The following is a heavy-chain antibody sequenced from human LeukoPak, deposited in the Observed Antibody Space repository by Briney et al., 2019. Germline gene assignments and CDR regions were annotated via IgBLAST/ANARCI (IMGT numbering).Heavy chain of an antibody. J-gene: IGHJ4*02. CDR2: ISWNSGSI. V-gene: IGHV3-9*01. CDR3: AKAGYCSSISCYNLDY. D-gene: IGHD2-2*02. Sequence: GRSLRLSCAASGFTFDDYAMHWVRQAPGKGLEWVSGISWNSGSIGYADSVKGRFTISRDNAKNSLYLQMNSLRAEDTALYYCAKAGYCSSISCYNLDYWGQGTLVTVSS. CDR1: GFTFDDYA.